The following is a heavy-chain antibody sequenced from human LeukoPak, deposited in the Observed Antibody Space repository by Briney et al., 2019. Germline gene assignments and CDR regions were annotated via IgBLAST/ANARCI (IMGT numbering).Heavy chain of an antibody. J-gene: IGHJ5*02. V-gene: IGHV4-61*01. CDR1: GGSVSSGSYY. D-gene: IGHD4-23*01. CDR3: ARGEGSAISGDTTVVTTPRANWFDP. CDR2: IYYSGST. Sequence: PSETLSLTCTVSGGSVSSGSYYWSWIRQPPGKGLEWIGYIYYSGSTNYNPSLMSRVTISVDTSKNQFSLKLSSVTAADTAVYYCARGEGSAISGDTTVVTTPRANWFDPWGQGTLVTVSS.